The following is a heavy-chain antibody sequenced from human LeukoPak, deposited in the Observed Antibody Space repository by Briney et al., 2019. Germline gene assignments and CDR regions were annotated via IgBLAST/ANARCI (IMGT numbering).Heavy chain of an antibody. CDR3: ARQEADFWSGYSDY. Sequence: PSETLSLTCTVCGGPLSRSSYYWGWLRQPPGKGLEWIGSIYYSGSTYYNPSLKSRVTISVDTSKNQFSLKLSSVTAADTAVYYCARQEADFWSGYSDYWGQGTLVTVSS. J-gene: IGHJ4*02. D-gene: IGHD3-3*01. CDR2: IYYSGST. CDR1: GGPLSRSSYY. V-gene: IGHV4-39*01.